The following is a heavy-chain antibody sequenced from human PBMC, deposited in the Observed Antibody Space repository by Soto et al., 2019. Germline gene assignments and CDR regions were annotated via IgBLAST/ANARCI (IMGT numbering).Heavy chain of an antibody. D-gene: IGHD2-21*01. Sequence: QVQLVQSGAEVKKPGSSVKVSCKASGGIFNTYTFTWVRQAPGQGLEWLGSIMPIFNAPKYAQRFQDRLTITADEPTSTVYMELNGLGSEDTAVFFWAKEALATGPTYSFWGQGPLVTVSS. CDR3: AKEALATGPTYSF. V-gene: IGHV1-69*18. CDR2: IMPIFNAP. CDR1: GGIFNTYT. J-gene: IGHJ4*02.